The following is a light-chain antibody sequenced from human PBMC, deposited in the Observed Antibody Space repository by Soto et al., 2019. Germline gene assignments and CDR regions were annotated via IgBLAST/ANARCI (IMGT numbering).Light chain of an antibody. CDR3: GTWDSSLSAVV. CDR1: SSNIGNNY. CDR2: ENN. Sequence: QSVLTQPPSVSAAPGQKVTISCSGSSSNIGNNYVSWYQQLPGTAPKVLNYENNKRPSGIPDRFSGSKSGTSATLGITGLQTGDEADYYCGTWDSSLSAVVFGGGTKLTVL. J-gene: IGLJ2*01. V-gene: IGLV1-51*02.